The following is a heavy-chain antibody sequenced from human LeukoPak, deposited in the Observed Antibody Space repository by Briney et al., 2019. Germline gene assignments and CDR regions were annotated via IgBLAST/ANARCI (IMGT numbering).Heavy chain of an antibody. CDR3: ARHIVGATTGFDY. CDR1: GGSISSSSYY. V-gene: IGHV4-39*01. CDR2: IYYSGST. Sequence: SSETLSLTCTVSGGSISSSSYYWGWIRQPPGKGLEWIGSIYYSGSTYYNPSLKSRVTISVDTSKNQFSLKLSSVTAADTAVYYCARHIVGATTGFDYWGQGTLVTVSS. J-gene: IGHJ4*02. D-gene: IGHD1-26*01.